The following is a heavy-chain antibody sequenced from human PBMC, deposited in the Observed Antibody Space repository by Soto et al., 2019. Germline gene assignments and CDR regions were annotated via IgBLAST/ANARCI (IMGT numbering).Heavy chain of an antibody. D-gene: IGHD3-10*01. CDR3: AKDLFYYRSGIYHPDHLDF. J-gene: IGHJ4*01. V-gene: IGHV3-30*18. CDR2: ISSEATNR. CDR1: GFSFANYG. Sequence: QVQLVESGGGVVQPGGSLRLSCVASGFSFANYGMHWVRQAPGKGLEWVALISSEATNRYSADSVKGGFTVSRDKYKKTLYLQMNSLKAEDTDVFYCAKDLFYYRSGIYHPDHLDFLGQGTAVPVSS.